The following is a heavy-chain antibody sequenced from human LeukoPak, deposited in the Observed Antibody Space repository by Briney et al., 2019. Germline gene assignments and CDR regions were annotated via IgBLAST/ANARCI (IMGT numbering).Heavy chain of an antibody. CDR2: ISSSSSTI. Sequence: GGSPRLSCAASGFTFSSYSMNWVRQAPGKGLEWVSYISSSSSTIYYADSVKGRFTISRDNAKNSLYLQMNSLRAEDTAVYYCARDVGVAGSYFDYWGQGTLVTASS. V-gene: IGHV3-48*04. J-gene: IGHJ4*02. D-gene: IGHD3-16*01. CDR1: GFTFSSYS. CDR3: ARDVGVAGSYFDY.